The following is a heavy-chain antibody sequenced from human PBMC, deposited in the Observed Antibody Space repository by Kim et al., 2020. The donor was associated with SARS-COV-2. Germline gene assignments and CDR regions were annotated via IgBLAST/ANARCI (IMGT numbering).Heavy chain of an antibody. CDR2: INPDGGST. CDR3: ARVGGLGASDRYFYY. J-gene: IGHJ4*02. V-gene: IGHV1-46*01. D-gene: IGHD3-16*01. CDR1: GFTFTNYY. Sequence: ASVKVSCRTSGFTFTNYYMHWVRQAHGQGLEWMGIINPDGGSTTYARNFQGRITMTRDTSTSTVYMELSSLRSDDTAVYYCARVGGLGASDRYFYYWGQG.